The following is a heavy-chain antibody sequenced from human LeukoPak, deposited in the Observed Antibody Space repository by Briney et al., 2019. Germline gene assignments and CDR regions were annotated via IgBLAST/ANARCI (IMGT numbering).Heavy chain of an antibody. CDR1: GGSISSGGYY. CDR3: ARGSTWYYFDY. J-gene: IGHJ4*02. Sequence: SETLSLTCAVSGGSISSGGYYWSWIRQPPGKGLEWIGYIYYTGSTNYNPSLKSRVTISVDTSKNQFSLRLSSVTAADTAVYYCARGSTWYYFDYWGQGTRVTVSS. V-gene: IGHV4-61*08. D-gene: IGHD6-13*01. CDR2: IYYTGST.